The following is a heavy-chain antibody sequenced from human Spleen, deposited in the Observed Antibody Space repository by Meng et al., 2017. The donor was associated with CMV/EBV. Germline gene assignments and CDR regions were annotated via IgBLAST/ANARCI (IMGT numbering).Heavy chain of an antibody. CDR1: GFTFSSYW. D-gene: IGHD3-10*01. CDR3: ATGATLDY. Sequence: GESLKISCAASGFTFSSYWMSWVRQAPGKGLEWVANIKQDGSEKYYVDSVKGRFTISRDNAKNSLYLTMDNLAVEDTAVYYCATGATLDYWGQGTLVTVSS. V-gene: IGHV3-7*01. CDR2: IKQDGSEK. J-gene: IGHJ4*02.